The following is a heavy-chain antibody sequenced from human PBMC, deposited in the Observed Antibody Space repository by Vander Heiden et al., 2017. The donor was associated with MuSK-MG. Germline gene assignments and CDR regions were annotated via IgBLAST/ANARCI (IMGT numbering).Heavy chain of an antibody. CDR2: INSDGSST. CDR1: GFTFSSYW. Sequence: EVQLVESGGGLVQPGGSLSLSCAASGFTFSSYWMHWVRQAPGKGLVWVSRINSDGSSTSYADSVKGRFTISRDNAKNTLYLQMNSLRAEDTAVYYCARDGFYDFWSGYYNPYYYYYGMDVWGQGTTVTVSS. V-gene: IGHV3-74*01. D-gene: IGHD3-3*01. CDR3: ARDGFYDFWSGYYNPYYYYYGMDV. J-gene: IGHJ6*02.